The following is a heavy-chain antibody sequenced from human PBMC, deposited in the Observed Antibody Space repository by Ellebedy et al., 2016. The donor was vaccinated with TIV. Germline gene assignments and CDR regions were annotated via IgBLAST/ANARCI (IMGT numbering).Heavy chain of an antibody. V-gene: IGHV1-8*01. Sequence: ASVKVSCXASGYTFTSYDINWVRQATGQGLEWMGWMNPNCGNTGYAQKFQGRVTMTRNTSISTAYRELSSLRSEDTAVYYCAGGKGEWLVGGDFWGQGTLVTVSS. CDR3: AGGKGEWLVGGDF. J-gene: IGHJ4*02. CDR1: GYTFTSYD. CDR2: MNPNCGNT. D-gene: IGHD6-19*01.